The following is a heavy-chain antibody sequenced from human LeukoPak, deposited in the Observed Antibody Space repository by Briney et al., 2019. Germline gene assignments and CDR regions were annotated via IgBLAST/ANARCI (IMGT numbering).Heavy chain of an antibody. D-gene: IGHD2-8*01. V-gene: IGHV1-69*06. CDR3: ARAGIPGYCTNVTCSNWLDP. J-gene: IGHJ5*02. CDR1: GDTFTTYA. Sequence: SVKVSCKASGDTFTTYAIIWVRQAPGQGLEWMGGIIPMFGTPNYAQRLQGRVTITADKSTKTAYMELRCLRYEDTAVYFCARAGIPGYCTNVTCSNWLDPWGQGTLVTVSS. CDR2: IIPMFGTP.